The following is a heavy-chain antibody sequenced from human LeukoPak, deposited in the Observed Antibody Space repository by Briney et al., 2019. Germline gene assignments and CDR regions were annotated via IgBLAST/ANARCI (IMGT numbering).Heavy chain of an antibody. Sequence: SETLSLTCTVSGDSISRDGYYWGWIRQSPGKGLEWIGCHYYGGVAYYNRPLKSRVGISIDTPKNQFYLRLTSVTAADTALYFCVRQGALLRSIAYWGQGTLVTVSS. CDR3: VRQGALLRSIAY. CDR1: GDSISRDGYY. V-gene: IGHV4-39*01. CDR2: HYYGGVA. D-gene: IGHD3-3*01. J-gene: IGHJ4*02.